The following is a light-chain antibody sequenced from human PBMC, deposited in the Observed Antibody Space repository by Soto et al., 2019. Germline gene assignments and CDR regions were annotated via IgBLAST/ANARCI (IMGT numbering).Light chain of an antibody. V-gene: IGKV3-20*01. CDR3: QQYGRSPLIT. Sequence: EIVLTQSPATLSLSPGESATLSCRASQSVSSSYLAWYQQKPGQAPRLLIYGASSRATGIPDRFSGSGSGTEFTLTITRLKPEDFALYYCQQYGRSPLITFGPGTKVEIK. CDR2: GAS. J-gene: IGKJ3*01. CDR1: QSVSSSY.